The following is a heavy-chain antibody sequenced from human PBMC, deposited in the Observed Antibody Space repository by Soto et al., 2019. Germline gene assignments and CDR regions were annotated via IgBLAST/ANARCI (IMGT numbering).Heavy chain of an antibody. D-gene: IGHD2-15*01. CDR2: INPDNGNT. V-gene: IGHV1-3*01. Sequence: ASVKVSCKASGYTFTRYTMNWVRQAPGQRLEWMGWINPDNGNTKSSQKFQDRVIITRDTSASTAYMDLSSLRSEDTAVYYCARGIATGQLDPWGQGTLVTFYS. CDR3: ARGIATGQLDP. J-gene: IGHJ5*02. CDR1: GYTFTRYT.